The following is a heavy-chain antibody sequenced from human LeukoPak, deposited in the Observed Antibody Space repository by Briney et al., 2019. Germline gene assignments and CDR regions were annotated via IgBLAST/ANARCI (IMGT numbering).Heavy chain of an antibody. J-gene: IGHJ4*02. CDR2: ITADSGIT. V-gene: IGHV3-21*05. CDR3: ARASGWEAFDY. Sequence: GGSLRLSCAVSGFTFSTKSMNWVRQAPGKGLEWVSYITADSGITYYADSVKGRFTISRDNAKNSLYLQMNNLRAEDTAVYYCARASGWEAFDYWGQGALVTVSS. CDR1: GFTFSTKS. D-gene: IGHD3-22*01.